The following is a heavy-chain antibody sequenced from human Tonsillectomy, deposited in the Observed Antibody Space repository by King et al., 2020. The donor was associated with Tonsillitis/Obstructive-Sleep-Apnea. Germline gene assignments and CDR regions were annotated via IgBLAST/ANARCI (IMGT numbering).Heavy chain of an antibody. CDR3: AGEYGSGSYYSAHYYYYMDV. CDR1: GGSISSGGYY. Sequence: VQLQESGPGLVKPSQTLSLTCTVSGGSISSGGYYWSWIRQHPGKGLEWIGYIYYSGSTYYNPSLKSRVTISVDTSKNQFSLKLSSVTAADTAVYYCAGEYGSGSYYSAHYYYYMDVWGKGTTVTVSS. V-gene: IGHV4-31*03. D-gene: IGHD3-10*01. CDR2: IYYSGST. J-gene: IGHJ6*03.